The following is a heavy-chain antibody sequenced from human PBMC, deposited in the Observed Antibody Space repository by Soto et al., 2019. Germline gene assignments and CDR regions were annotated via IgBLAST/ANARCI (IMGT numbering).Heavy chain of an antibody. Sequence: QTLSLTCAISGDSVSSNSAAWNWIRQSPSRGLEWLGRTYYRSKWYNDYAVSVKSRITINPDTSKNQFSLQLNSVTPEDTAVYYCVRGSSDYIWGSYRSSAFDIWGQGTMVTVSS. CDR3: VRGSSDYIWGSYRSSAFDI. CDR2: TYYRSKWYN. CDR1: GDSVSSNSAA. J-gene: IGHJ3*02. V-gene: IGHV6-1*01. D-gene: IGHD3-16*02.